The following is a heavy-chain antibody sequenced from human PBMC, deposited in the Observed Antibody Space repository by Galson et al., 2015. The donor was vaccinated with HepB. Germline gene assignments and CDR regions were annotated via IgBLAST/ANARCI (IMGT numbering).Heavy chain of an antibody. D-gene: IGHD1-14*01. CDR1: GFTFSSYG. J-gene: IGHJ2*01. V-gene: IGHV3-33*06. CDR2: IWYDGSNK. CDR3: AKEASHSLTHYYWYFDL. Sequence: SLRLSCAASGFTFSSYGMHWVRQAPGKGLEWVAVIWYDGSNKYYADSVKGRFTISRDNSKNTLYLQMNSLRAEDTAVYYCAKEASHSLTHYYWYFDLWGRGTLVTVSS.